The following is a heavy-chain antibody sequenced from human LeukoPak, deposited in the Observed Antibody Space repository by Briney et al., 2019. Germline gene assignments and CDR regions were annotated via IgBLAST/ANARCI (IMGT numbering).Heavy chain of an antibody. CDR3: ARDGLSGSYDY. CDR2: INSDGSST. D-gene: IGHD3-10*01. J-gene: IGHJ4*02. Sequence: PGGSLRLSCAASGFTFSSYWMHWVRRAPGKGLVWVSRINSDGSSTSYADSVKGRFTISRDNAKNTLYLQMNSLRAEDTAVYYCARDGLSGSYDYWGQGTLVTVSS. V-gene: IGHV3-74*01. CDR1: GFTFSSYW.